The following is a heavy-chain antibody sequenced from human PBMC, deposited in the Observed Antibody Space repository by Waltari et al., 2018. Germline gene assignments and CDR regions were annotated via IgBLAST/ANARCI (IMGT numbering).Heavy chain of an antibody. CDR3: ARGMYGTTSYMIDY. CDR1: GFTFSSYN. CDR2: ISSSTTYI. V-gene: IGHV3-21*04. J-gene: IGHJ4*02. D-gene: IGHD2-8*01. Sequence: EVELVESGGGLVKPGGSLRLSCAASGFTFSSYNMNWVRQAPGKGLEWVSSISSSTTYIYYADSAKGRFTISRDNAKNSLYLRMNSLRAEDTALYYCARGMYGTTSYMIDYWGQGTLLTVSS.